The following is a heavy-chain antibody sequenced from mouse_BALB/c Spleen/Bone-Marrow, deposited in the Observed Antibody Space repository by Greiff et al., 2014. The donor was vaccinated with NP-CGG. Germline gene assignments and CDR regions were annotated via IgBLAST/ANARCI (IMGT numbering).Heavy chain of an antibody. CDR1: GFSLTSYG. CDR3: AKNDDDAMDY. D-gene: IGHD2-12*01. J-gene: IGHJ4*01. CDR2: IWRRGST. V-gene: IGHV2-5-1*01. Sequence: VQLQQSGPSLVQPSQSLSITCTVSGFSLTSYGVHWVRQSPGKGLEWLGVIWRRGSTDYNAAFMSRLSITEDNSKSQVFFKMNSLQADDTAIYYCAKNDDDAMDYWGQGTSVTVSS.